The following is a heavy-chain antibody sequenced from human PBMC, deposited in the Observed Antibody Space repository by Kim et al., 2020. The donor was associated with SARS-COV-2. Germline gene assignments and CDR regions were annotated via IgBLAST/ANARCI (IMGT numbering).Heavy chain of an antibody. Sequence: ASVKVSCKASGYTFTSYAMNWVRQAPGQGLEWMGWINTNTGNPTYAQGFTGRFVFSLDTSVSTAYLQISSLKAEDTAVYYCARVYCSSTSCYADHYWYFDLWGRGTLGTVSS. CDR1: GYTFTSYA. D-gene: IGHD2-2*01. J-gene: IGHJ2*01. V-gene: IGHV7-4-1*02. CDR2: INTNTGNP. CDR3: ARVYCSSTSCYADHYWYFDL.